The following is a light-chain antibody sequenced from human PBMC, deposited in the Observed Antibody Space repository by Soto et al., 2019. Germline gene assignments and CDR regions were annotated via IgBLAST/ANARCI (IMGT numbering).Light chain of an antibody. Sequence: IKMTQSPSSLSASVGDRVSITCRASQSISSYLNWCQQKPGKAPKLLISAASSLQSGVPSRFSGSGSGTDFTLTISSLQPEDFATYYCQQSYSTPLTFGGGTKVDIK. CDR3: QQSYSTPLT. V-gene: IGKV1-39*01. J-gene: IGKJ4*01. CDR2: AAS. CDR1: QSISSY.